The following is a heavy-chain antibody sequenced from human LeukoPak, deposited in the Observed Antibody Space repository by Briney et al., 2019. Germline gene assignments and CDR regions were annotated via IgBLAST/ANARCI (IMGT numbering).Heavy chain of an antibody. V-gene: IGHV3-23*01. CDR2: ISGSGGST. D-gene: IGHD5-12*01. Sequence: GGSLRLSCAASGFTFSSYAMSWVRQAPGKGLEWVSAISGSGGSTYYADSVKGRFTISRDNAKNSLYLQMNSLRAEDTAVYYCARVGQGGYPPNWGQGTLVTVSS. J-gene: IGHJ4*02. CDR1: GFTFSSYA. CDR3: ARVGQGGYPPN.